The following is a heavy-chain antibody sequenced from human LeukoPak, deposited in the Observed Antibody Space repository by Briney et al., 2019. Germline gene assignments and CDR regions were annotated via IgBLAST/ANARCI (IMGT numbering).Heavy chain of an antibody. D-gene: IGHD1/OR15-1a*01. J-gene: IGHJ4*02. Sequence: ASVKVSCKASGGTFSSYASSWVRQAPGQGLEWMGGIIPIFGTANYAQKFQGRVTITTDESTSTAYMELSSLRSEDTAVYYCARVGGRQQLDYWGQGTLVTVSS. CDR3: ARVGGRQQLDY. CDR1: GGTFSSYA. CDR2: IIPIFGTA. V-gene: IGHV1-69*05.